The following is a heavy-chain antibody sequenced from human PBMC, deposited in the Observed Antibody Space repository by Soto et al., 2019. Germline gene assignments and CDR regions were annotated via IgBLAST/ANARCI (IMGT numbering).Heavy chain of an antibody. V-gene: IGHV3-30*18. CDR3: AKERHFDS. Sequence: QVQLVESGGGVVQPGRSLRLSCAASGFTFSSYGMHWVRQAPGKGLEWVAVISYDGSNKYYADSVKGRFTISRDNSKNALYLQMNSLRAEDTAVYYCAKERHFDSWGQGTLVTVSS. CDR1: GFTFSSYG. J-gene: IGHJ4*02. CDR2: ISYDGSNK.